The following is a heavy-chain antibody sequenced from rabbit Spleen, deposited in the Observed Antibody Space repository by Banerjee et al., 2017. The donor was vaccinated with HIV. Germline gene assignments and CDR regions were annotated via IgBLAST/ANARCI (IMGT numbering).Heavy chain of an antibody. CDR3: ARDLAGVIGWNFYL. CDR1: GFSFSSVHW. J-gene: IGHJ4*01. Sequence: QSLEESGGDLVKPGASLTLTCTASGFSFSSVHWIYWVRQAPGKGLEWIGTIYAGSTGTTDYASWAKGRFTISRTSSTTVTLQMTSLTAADTATYFCARDLAGVIGWNFYLWGPGTLVTVS. CDR2: IYAGSTGTT. V-gene: IGHV1S40*01. D-gene: IGHD4-1*01.